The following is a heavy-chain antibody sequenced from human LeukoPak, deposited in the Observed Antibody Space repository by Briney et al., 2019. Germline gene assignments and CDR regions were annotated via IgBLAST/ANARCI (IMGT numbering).Heavy chain of an antibody. D-gene: IGHD3-10*01. Sequence: PSETLSLTCTVSGGSISSSSYYWGWIRQPPGKGLEWIGSIYYSGSTYYNPSLKSRVTISVDTSKNQFSLKLSSVTAADTAVYYCARGRFKGLEGPIAAVGKFFDPWGQGTLVTVSS. CDR2: IYYSGST. CDR3: ARGRFKGLEGPIAAVGKFFDP. J-gene: IGHJ5*02. V-gene: IGHV4-39*01. CDR1: GGSISSSSYY.